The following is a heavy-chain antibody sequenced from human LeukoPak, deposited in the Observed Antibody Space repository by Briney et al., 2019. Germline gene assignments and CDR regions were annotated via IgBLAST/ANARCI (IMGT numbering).Heavy chain of an antibody. J-gene: IGHJ4*02. CDR3: ARSYYYGSGSYDY. CDR1: GFTVSSNY. CDR2: IYSGGST. Sequence: GGSLRLSCAASGFTVSSNYMSWVRQAPGKGLEWVSVIYSGGSTYYADSVKGRFTISRDNSKNTLYLQMNSLRAEDSAVYYCARSYYYGSGSYDYWGQGTLVTVSS. D-gene: IGHD3-10*01. V-gene: IGHV3-53*01.